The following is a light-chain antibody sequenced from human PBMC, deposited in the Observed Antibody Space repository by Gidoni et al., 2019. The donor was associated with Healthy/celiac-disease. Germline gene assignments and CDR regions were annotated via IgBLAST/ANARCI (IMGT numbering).Light chain of an antibody. V-gene: IGKV3-20*01. CDR2: GAS. Sequence: VLTQSPCTLSLSPGERATLSCRASQTVSSYLAWYQQKPGQAPRLLIYGASSRATGIPDRFSGSGSGTDFTLTISRLEPEDFAVYYCQQYGSSPWTFGQGTKVEIK. CDR1: QTVSSY. J-gene: IGKJ1*01. CDR3: QQYGSSPWT.